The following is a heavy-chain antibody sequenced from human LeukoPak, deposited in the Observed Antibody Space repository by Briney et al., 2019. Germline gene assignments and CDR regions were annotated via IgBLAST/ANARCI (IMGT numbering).Heavy chain of an antibody. D-gene: IGHD6-13*01. CDR1: GGTFSNYA. J-gene: IGHJ4*02. V-gene: IGHV1-69*13. CDR2: TIPLFDTA. Sequence: SVKVSCKASGGTFSNYAISWVRQAPGQGLEWMGGTIPLFDTANYAQRFQGRVTITADEPTSTAYMELSSLRSEDTAVYYCARETRKNAAGGMDFLDYWGQGTLVTVSS. CDR3: ARETRKNAAGGMDFLDY.